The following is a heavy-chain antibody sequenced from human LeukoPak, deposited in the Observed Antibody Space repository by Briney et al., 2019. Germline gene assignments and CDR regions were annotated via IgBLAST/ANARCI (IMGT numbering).Heavy chain of an antibody. CDR3: AKAHGGSYHSGID. J-gene: IGHJ4*02. D-gene: IGHD1-26*01. V-gene: IGHV3-23*01. Sequence: TGGSLRLSCAASGFSFSSYEMNWVRQAPGKGLEWVSGISGSGGSTYYADSVKGRFSISRDNSKNTLYLQLNSLRVEDTAVYYCAKAHGGSYHSGIDWGQGTLVIVSS. CDR1: GFSFSSYE. CDR2: ISGSGGST.